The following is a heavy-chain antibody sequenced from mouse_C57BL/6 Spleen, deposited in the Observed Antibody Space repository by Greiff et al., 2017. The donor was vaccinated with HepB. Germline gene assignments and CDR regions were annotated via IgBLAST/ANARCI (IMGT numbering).Heavy chain of an antibody. D-gene: IGHD2-12*01. CDR1: GYSFTGYY. CDR3: ARDDGGYFDY. Sequence: VQLQQSGPELVKPGASVKISCKASGYSFTGYYMNWVKQSPEKSLEWIGEINPSTGGTTYNQKFKAKATLTVDKSSSTAYMQLKSLTSEDSAVYYCARDDGGYFDYWGQGTTLTVSS. CDR2: INPSTGGT. J-gene: IGHJ2*01. V-gene: IGHV1-42*01.